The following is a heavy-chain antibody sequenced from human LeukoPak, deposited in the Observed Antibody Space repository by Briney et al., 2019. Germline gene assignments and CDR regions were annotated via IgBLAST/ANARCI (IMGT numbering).Heavy chain of an antibody. CDR3: ARVPAEDYYDSSGHGPFDY. CDR1: GLTFTRYA. D-gene: IGHD3-22*01. V-gene: IGHV3-23*01. Sequence: GGSLRLSCATSGLTFTRYAMSWVRQAPGKGPEWVSGISSSGGVTYSADSVKGRFTISRDNSKNTLYLQMNSLRAEDTAVYYCARVPAEDYYDSSGHGPFDYWGQGTLVTVSS. J-gene: IGHJ4*02. CDR2: ISSSGGVT.